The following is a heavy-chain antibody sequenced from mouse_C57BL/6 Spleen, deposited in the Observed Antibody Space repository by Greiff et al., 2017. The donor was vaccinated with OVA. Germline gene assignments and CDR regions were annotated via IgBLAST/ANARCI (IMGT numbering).Heavy chain of an antibody. CDR2: IYPSDSET. Sequence: QVQLQQPGAELVRPGSSVKLSCKASGYTFTSYWMDWVKQRPGQGLEWIGNIYPSDSETHYNQKFKDKATLTVDKSSSTAYMQLSSLTSEDSAVYYCARYLQRGAYGGQGTLVTVSA. J-gene: IGHJ3*01. V-gene: IGHV1-61*01. CDR1: GYTFTSYW. CDR3: ARYLQRGAY.